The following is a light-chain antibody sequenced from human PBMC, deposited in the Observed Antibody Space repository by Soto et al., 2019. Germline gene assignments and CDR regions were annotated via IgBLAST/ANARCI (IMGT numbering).Light chain of an antibody. Sequence: IQMTQSPSSLSTSVGDTVTITCRASQGISFDVAWYQQNPWKAPKLLIYAASSLQSGVPSRFSGSGSGTDFTLTISSLQPEDFATYYCLEDYNYPYTFGQGTKLEIK. CDR1: QGISFD. V-gene: IGKV1-6*01. CDR3: LEDYNYPYT. CDR2: AAS. J-gene: IGKJ2*01.